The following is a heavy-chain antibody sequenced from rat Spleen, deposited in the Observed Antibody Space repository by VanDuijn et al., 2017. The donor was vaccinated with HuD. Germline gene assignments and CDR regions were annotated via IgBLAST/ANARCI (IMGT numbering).Heavy chain of an antibody. J-gene: IGHJ2*01. CDR3: TRGTAHFDY. Sequence: EVQLVESGGGLVQPGRSLKLSCAASGFTFSDFYMAWVRQAPKKGLEWVASISYEGTTNYYGDSVKGRFTISRDNAKSTLYLQMNSLRSEDTATYYCTRGTAHFDYWGQGVMVTVSS. CDR1: GFTFSDFY. CDR2: ISYEGTTN. V-gene: IGHV5-22*01.